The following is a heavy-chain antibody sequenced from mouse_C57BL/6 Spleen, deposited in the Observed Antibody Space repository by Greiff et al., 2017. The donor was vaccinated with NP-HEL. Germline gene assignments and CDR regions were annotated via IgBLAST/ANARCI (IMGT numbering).Heavy chain of an antibody. Sequence: EVQGVESGGDLVKPGGSLKLSCAASGFTFSSYGMSWVRQTPDKRLEWVATISSGGSYTYYPDSVKGRFTISRDNAKNTLYLQMSSLKSEDTAMYYCARQGSGSPYYFDDWGQGTTLTVSS. CDR2: ISSGGSYT. D-gene: IGHD1-1*01. CDR1: GFTFSSYG. V-gene: IGHV5-6*01. CDR3: ARQGSGSPYYFDD. J-gene: IGHJ2*01.